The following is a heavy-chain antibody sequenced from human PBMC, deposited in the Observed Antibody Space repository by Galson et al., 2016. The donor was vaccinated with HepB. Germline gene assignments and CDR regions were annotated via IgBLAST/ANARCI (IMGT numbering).Heavy chain of an antibody. V-gene: IGHV4-59*01. CDR1: GGSISSYY. CDR2: LYYSGST. CDR3: ARGGPGYCSGVSCYYAYYYYGMDV. D-gene: IGHD2-15*01. Sequence: SETLSLTCTVSGGSISSYYWSWIRQPPGKGLEWIGYLYYSGSTNYNPSLKSRVTISVDTSKNQFSLKLSSVTAADTAVYYCARGGPGYCSGVSCYYAYYYYGMDVWGQGTTVTVSS. J-gene: IGHJ6*02.